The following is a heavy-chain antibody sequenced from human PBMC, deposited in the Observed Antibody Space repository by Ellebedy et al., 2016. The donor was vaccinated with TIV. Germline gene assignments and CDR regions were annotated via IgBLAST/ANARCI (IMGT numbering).Heavy chain of an antibody. CDR3: AREGGLGEDCGMDV. CDR1: GFTFSNYW. J-gene: IGHJ6*02. CDR2: INRDEYRT. D-gene: IGHD3-3*01. V-gene: IGHV3-74*01. Sequence: GESLKISCAASGFTFSNYWMHWVRQAPGKGLVWVSRINRDEYRTNYADSVKGRFTISRDNAKNTLHLQMKSLRAEDTAVYYCAREGGLGEDCGMDVWGQGTTVTVSS.